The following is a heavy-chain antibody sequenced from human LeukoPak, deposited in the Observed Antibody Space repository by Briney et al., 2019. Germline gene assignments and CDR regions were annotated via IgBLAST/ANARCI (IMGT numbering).Heavy chain of an antibody. CDR1: GGSISSYY. J-gene: IGHJ5*02. V-gene: IGHV4-59*01. CDR3: AKHSGYCGGGCYGNWFDP. CDR2: IYYSGST. Sequence: SETLSLTCTVSGGSISSYYWSWIRQPPGKGLEWIGYIYYSGSTNYNPSLKSRVTISVDTSKNQFSLKLSSATAADTAVYYCAKHSGYCGGGCYGNWFDPWGQGTLVTVSS. D-gene: IGHD2-21*02.